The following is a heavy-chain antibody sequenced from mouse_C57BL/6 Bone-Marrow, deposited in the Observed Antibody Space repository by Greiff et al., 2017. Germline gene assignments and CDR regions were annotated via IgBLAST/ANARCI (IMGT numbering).Heavy chain of an antibody. CDR3: ARTTTVALDY. J-gene: IGHJ2*01. Sequence: EVQLQQSGPVLVKPGASVKMSCKASGYTFTDYYMNWVKQSHGKSLEWIGVINPYNGGTSYNQKFKGKATLTADKSSSTAYMELRSLTSEDSAVYFCARTTTVALDYWGQGTTLTVSS. V-gene: IGHV1-19*01. CDR2: INPYNGGT. CDR1: GYTFTDYY. D-gene: IGHD1-1*01.